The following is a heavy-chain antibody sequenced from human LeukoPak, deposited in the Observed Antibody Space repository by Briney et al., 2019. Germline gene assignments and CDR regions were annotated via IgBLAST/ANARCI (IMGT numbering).Heavy chain of an antibody. V-gene: IGHV3-30-3*01. Sequence: PGGSLRLSCAASGFTFSSYAMHWVRQAPGKGLEWVAVISYDGSNKYYADSVKGRFTISRDNSKNTLYLQMNSLRAEDTAVYYCARDAPYYDSSGYYYLDYWGQGTLVTVSS. J-gene: IGHJ4*02. D-gene: IGHD3-22*01. CDR1: GFTFSSYA. CDR2: ISYDGSNK. CDR3: ARDAPYYDSSGYYYLDY.